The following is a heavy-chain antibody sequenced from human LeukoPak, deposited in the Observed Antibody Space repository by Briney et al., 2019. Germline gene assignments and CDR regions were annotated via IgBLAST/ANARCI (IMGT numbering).Heavy chain of an antibody. CDR1: GGSISSYY. J-gene: IGHJ4*02. CDR2: IYYSGST. CDR3: ARSRWDLHFDF. Sequence: SETLSLTCTVSGGSISSYYWSWIRQPPGKELEYIGNIYYSGSTNYNPSLKSRVTMSVDTSKNQFSLKVRSVIAADTAVYYCARSRWDLHFDFWGQGALVTVSS. V-gene: IGHV4-59*08. D-gene: IGHD1-26*01.